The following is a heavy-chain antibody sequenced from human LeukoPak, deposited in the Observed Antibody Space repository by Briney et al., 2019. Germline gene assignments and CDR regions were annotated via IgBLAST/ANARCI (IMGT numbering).Heavy chain of an antibody. V-gene: IGHV4-34*01. CDR1: GGSFNGFY. CDR2: VDHLGRT. J-gene: IGHJ3*01. D-gene: IGHD4-17*01. CDR3: ARGRYGDHFDPVPVDV. Sequence: SETLSLTCAVYGGSFNGFYWTWIRQPPGKSLEWLGEVDHLGRTNYRPSLKSRLSISVDTSKHQFSLELDSVTAADTAVYYCARGRYGDHFDPVPVDVWGQGTLVTVSS.